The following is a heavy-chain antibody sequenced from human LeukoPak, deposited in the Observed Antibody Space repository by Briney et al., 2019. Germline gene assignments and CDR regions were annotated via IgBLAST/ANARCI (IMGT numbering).Heavy chain of an antibody. CDR2: IYYSGST. J-gene: IGHJ4*02. D-gene: IGHD2-15*01. CDR3: ARSSSYCSGGSCYIDY. Sequence: SETLSLTCTVSGGSISSYYWSWIRQPPGKGLEWIGYIYYSGSTNYNPSLKSRVTISVDTSKNQFSLKLSSVTAAGTAVYYCARSSSYCSGGSCYIDYWGQGTLVTVSS. CDR1: GGSISSYY. V-gene: IGHV4-59*08.